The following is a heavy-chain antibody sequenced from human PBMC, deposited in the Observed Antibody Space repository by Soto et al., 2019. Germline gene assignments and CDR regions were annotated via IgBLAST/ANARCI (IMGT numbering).Heavy chain of an antibody. CDR3: ATPAGYGDYDSYYMDV. CDR1: GFTFSSYW. D-gene: IGHD4-17*01. J-gene: IGHJ6*03. V-gene: IGHV3-74*01. Sequence: QLGGSLRLSCAASGFTFSSYWMHWVRQAPGKGLVWVSRINSDGSRTGYADCVKGRFTISRDNAKNTLYLQMNSLRAENTAVYYCATPAGYGDYDSYYMDVWGKGTTVTVSS. CDR2: INSDGSRT.